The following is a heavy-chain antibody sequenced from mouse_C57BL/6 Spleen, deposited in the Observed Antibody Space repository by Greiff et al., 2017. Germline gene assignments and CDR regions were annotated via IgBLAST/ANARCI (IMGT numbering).Heavy chain of an antibody. CDR2: IYPGSGNT. Sequence: LVESGAELVRPGASVKLSCKASGYTFTDYYINWVKQRPGQGLEWIARIYPGSGNTYYNEKFKGKATLTAEKSSSTTYMQLSSLTSVDSAVYFCARGPTYAMDYWGQGTSVTVSS. CDR1: GYTFTDYY. V-gene: IGHV1-76*01. J-gene: IGHJ4*01. CDR3: ARGPTYAMDY.